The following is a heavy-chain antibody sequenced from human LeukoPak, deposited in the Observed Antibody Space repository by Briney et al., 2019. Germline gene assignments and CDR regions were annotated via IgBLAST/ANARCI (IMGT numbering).Heavy chain of an antibody. D-gene: IGHD3-10*01. CDR2: ISPTSWTI. CDR3: TRDAGQFVDHDVFDF. V-gene: IGHV3-21*01. J-gene: IGHJ3*01. Sequence: GGSLRLSCAASGFSFRTYSMNWVRQAPGRGLEWVSSISPTSWTIYQADSVKGRFTVSRDNAKNSVFLQMDSLRVEDEAVYYCTRDAGQFVDHDVFDFWGQGTMVTVSS. CDR1: GFSFRTYS.